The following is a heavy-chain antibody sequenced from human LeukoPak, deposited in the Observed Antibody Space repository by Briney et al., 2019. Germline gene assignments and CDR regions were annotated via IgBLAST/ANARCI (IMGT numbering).Heavy chain of an antibody. Sequence: SETLSLTCTVSGGSISSSNYGWGWIRQPPGKGLEWIGSIYYSGSTYYNPSLKSRVAMSVDTSKNQFSLKLSSVTAADTAVYYCARQGRFLESLLFDYWGQGTLATVSS. J-gene: IGHJ4*02. CDR1: GGSISSSNYG. CDR2: IYYSGST. V-gene: IGHV4-39*01. D-gene: IGHD3-3*01. CDR3: ARQGRFLESLLFDY.